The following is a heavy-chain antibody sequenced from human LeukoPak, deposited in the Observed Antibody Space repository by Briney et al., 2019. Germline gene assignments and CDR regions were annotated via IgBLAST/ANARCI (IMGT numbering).Heavy chain of an antibody. J-gene: IGHJ4*02. CDR3: AKGSGPGSYYFDY. D-gene: IGHD1-26*01. CDR1: GFTFDDYA. V-gene: IGHV3-9*01. Sequence: PGGSLRLSCAASGFTFDDYAMHWVRQAPGKGLEWVSGISWNSGSIGYADSVKGRFTISRDNSKNTLYLQLNSLRAEDTAVYYCAKGSGPGSYYFDYWGQGTLVTVSS. CDR2: ISWNSGSI.